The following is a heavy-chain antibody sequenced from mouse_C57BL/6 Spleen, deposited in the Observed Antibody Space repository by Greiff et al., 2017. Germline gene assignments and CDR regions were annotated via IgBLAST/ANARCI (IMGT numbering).Heavy chain of an antibody. Sequence: QVQLQPSGAELVRPGASVKLSCTASGYTINDYYIHWVKQRPGQGLEWIARIYPGSGNTYYNEKFKGKATLTAEKSSSTAYMQLSSLTSEDSAVYFCARDYYGTFDYWGQGTTLTVAS. CDR3: ARDYYGTFDY. CDR1: GYTINDYY. J-gene: IGHJ2*01. V-gene: IGHV1-76*01. CDR2: IYPGSGNT. D-gene: IGHD1-1*01.